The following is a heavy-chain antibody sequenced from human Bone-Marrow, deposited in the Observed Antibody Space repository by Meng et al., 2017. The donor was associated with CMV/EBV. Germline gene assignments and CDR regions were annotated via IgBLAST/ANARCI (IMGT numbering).Heavy chain of an antibody. J-gene: IGHJ3*02. CDR1: GDSISSHY. CDR2: ISNSGRT. Sequence: SETLSLTCSVSGDSISSHYWSWIRQPPGKGLEWLGYISNSGRTNYNPSLKSRVTISVDTSKNQFSLKLTSVTAADTAVYYCARVKYYEFWSGYYPLLDASAIWGQGTRVTVSS. V-gene: IGHV4-59*11. D-gene: IGHD3-3*01. CDR3: ARVKYYEFWSGYYPLLDASAI.